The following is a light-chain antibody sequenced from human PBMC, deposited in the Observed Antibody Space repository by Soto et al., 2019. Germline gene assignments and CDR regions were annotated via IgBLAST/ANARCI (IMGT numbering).Light chain of an antibody. J-gene: IGLJ3*02. CDR3: QSFGISLSGRV. V-gene: IGLV1-40*01. CDR1: SSNIGAGYD. CDR2: GNN. Sequence: QSVLTQPPSVSGAPGQRVTISCTGTSSNIGAGYDVHWYRQLPGTAPKLLIYGNNNRPSGVPGRFSGSKSGTSASLAISGLQAEDEADYYCQSFGISLSGRVFGGGTKVTVL.